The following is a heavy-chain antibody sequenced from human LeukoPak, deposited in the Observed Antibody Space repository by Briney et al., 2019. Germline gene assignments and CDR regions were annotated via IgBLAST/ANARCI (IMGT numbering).Heavy chain of an antibody. D-gene: IGHD3-16*02. V-gene: IGHV1-18*01. CDR2: ISAYNGNT. Sequence: AASVKVSCKASGYTFTSYGISWVRQAPGQGLEWMGWISAYNGNTNYAQKLQGRVTMTTDTSTSTAYMELRSLRSDDTAVYYCARDRPMITFGGVIAPTDYWGQGTLVTVSS. CDR1: GYTFTSYG. J-gene: IGHJ4*02. CDR3: ARDRPMITFGGVIAPTDY.